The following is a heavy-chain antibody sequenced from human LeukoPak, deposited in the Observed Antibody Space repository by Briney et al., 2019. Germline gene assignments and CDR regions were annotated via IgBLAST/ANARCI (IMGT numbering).Heavy chain of an antibody. CDR1: GFTFSSYA. CDR3: ASGGDYGDY. D-gene: IGHD4-17*01. CDR2: ISYDGSNK. J-gene: IGHJ4*02. V-gene: IGHV3-30-3*01. Sequence: GRSLRLSCAASGFTFSSYAMHWVRQAPGKGLEWVAVISYDGSNKYYADSVKGRFTISRDNSKNTLYLQMNSLRAEDTAVYYCASGGDYGDYWGQGTLVTVSS.